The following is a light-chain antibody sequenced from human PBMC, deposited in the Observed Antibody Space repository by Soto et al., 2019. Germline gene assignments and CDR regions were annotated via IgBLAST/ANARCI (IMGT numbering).Light chain of an antibody. CDR2: AAS. CDR3: QQYGGSPWT. V-gene: IGKV3-20*01. J-gene: IGKJ1*01. CDR1: QSVSSSY. Sequence: ESVLTQSPGTLSLSPGERATLSCRASQSVSSSYLAWYQQKPGQAPRLLLYAASSRAAGISDRFSGSGSGTDFTLTISRLEPEDFEVYYCQQYGGSPWTFGQGTKVEIK.